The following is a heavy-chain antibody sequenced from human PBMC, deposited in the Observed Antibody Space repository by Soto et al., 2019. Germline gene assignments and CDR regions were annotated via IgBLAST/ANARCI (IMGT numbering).Heavy chain of an antibody. V-gene: IGHV1-46*01. CDR1: GYTFTSYY. D-gene: IGHD3-22*01. Sequence: ASVKVSCKASGYTFTSYYMHWVRQAPGQGLEWMGIINPSGGSTSYAQKFQGRVTMTRDTSTSTVYMELSSLRSEDTAVYYCARDYRYYDSSGYYTRALYYFDYWGQGTLVTVS. CDR3: ARDYRYYDSSGYYTRALYYFDY. CDR2: INPSGGST. J-gene: IGHJ4*02.